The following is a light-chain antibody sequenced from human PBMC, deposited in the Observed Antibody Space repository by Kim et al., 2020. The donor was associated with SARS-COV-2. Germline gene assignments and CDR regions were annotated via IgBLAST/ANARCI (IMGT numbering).Light chain of an antibody. V-gene: IGKV3-20*01. Sequence: LSPGDRATLSCRASQSVNSYLAWYQQKPGQAPRLLIYDVSTRATGIPDRFSGSGSGTDFTLTISRLEPEDFAVYYCQQYGRSPWTFGHGTKVDIK. CDR3: QQYGRSPWT. CDR1: QSVNSY. J-gene: IGKJ1*01. CDR2: DVS.